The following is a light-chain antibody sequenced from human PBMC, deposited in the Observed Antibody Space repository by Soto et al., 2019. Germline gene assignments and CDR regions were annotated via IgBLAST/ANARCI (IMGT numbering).Light chain of an antibody. Sequence: DLQMTQSPSSLSASVGDRVTITCRASQSISSYLNWYQQKPGKAPKLLVYAASSLQSGVPSRFSGSGSGTDFTLTISRLEPEDFAVYYCQQYDSTGVTFGPGTKGDI. V-gene: IGKV1-39*01. CDR2: AAS. CDR1: QSISSY. J-gene: IGKJ3*01. CDR3: QQYDSTGVT.